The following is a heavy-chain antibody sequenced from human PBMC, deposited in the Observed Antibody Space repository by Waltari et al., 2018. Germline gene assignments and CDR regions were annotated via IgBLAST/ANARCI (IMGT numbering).Heavy chain of an antibody. CDR3: AKGSRGYTNYFFDS. J-gene: IGHJ4*02. Sequence: EVQLLESAGGLVQPGEALRLSCAASGFSFMGFAMTWVRQAPGEGGVCGEAISGSGATQFYADSVKGRFTIVRDNSRDTVYLQMNSLRVDDSAVYYCAKGSRGYTNYFFDSWGQGTLVSVSS. CDR1: GFSFMGFA. V-gene: IGHV3-23*01. CDR2: ISGSGATQ. D-gene: IGHD3-16*02.